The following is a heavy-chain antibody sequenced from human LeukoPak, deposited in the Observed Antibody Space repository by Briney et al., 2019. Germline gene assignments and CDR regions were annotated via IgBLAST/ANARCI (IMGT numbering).Heavy chain of an antibody. CDR3: AKDPLKYSYGSTAFDY. J-gene: IGHJ4*02. CDR2: ISYDGSNK. D-gene: IGHD5-18*01. CDR1: GFTFSSYW. V-gene: IGHV3-30*18. Sequence: PGGSLRLSCAASGFTFSSYWMSWVRQAPGKGLEWVAVISYDGSNKYYADSVKGRFTISRDNSKNTLYLQMNSLRAEDTAVYYCAKDPLKYSYGSTAFDYWGQGTLVTVSS.